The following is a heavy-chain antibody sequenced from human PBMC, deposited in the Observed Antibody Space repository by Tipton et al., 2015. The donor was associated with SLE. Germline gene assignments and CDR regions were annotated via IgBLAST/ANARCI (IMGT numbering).Heavy chain of an antibody. CDR1: GGSISGSTYY. CDR2: IYYTGST. Sequence: TLSLTCTVSGGSISGSTYYWGWIRQPPGKGLEWIGSIYYTGSTYYNPSLKSRVTISVDTSKNQFSLKLSSVTAADTAVYYCARGREQWLEWYFDLWGRGTLVTVSS. CDR3: ARGREQWLEWYFDL. J-gene: IGHJ2*01. D-gene: IGHD6-19*01. V-gene: IGHV4-39*07.